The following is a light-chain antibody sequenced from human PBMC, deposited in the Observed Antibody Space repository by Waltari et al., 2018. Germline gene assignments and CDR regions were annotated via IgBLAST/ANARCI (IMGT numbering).Light chain of an antibody. CDR1: QDVANW. CDR2: TGS. CDR3: QQYFSGHT. J-gene: IGKJ2*01. V-gene: IGKV1-12*01. Sequence: DIQMTQSPSSVSASVGDRVTITCRASQDVANWLGWYQQKIGKAPKLLIYTGSSLQSGVPPRFSGSGSGTDFTLTINSLQAEDVAVYFCQQYFSGHTFGQGTKLEIK.